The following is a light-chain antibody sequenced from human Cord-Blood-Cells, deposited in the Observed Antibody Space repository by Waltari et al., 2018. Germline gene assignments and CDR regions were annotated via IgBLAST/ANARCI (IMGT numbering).Light chain of an antibody. Sequence: EFVLTQSPGTLSLSPGERATLSCRASHSVSSSYLAWYQQKPGQAPRLLIYGASSRATGIPDRFSGSGSGTDFTLTISRLEPEDFAVYYCQQYGSSPWTFGQGTKVEIK. J-gene: IGKJ1*01. CDR2: GAS. V-gene: IGKV3-20*01. CDR1: HSVSSSY. CDR3: QQYGSSPWT.